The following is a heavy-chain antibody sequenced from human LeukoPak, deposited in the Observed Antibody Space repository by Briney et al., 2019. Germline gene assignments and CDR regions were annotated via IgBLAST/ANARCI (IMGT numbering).Heavy chain of an antibody. V-gene: IGHV3-23*01. CDR2: ISASGGST. CDR3: AKPARTDYADY. D-gene: IGHD1-14*01. J-gene: IGHJ4*02. CDR1: GFTFSSYG. Sequence: GGSLRLSCAASGFTFSSYGMHWVRQAPGKGLEWVSSISASGGSTYYADSVKGRFTISRDNSKNTLYLQMNSLRAEDTAVYYCAKPARTDYADYWGQGTLVTVSS.